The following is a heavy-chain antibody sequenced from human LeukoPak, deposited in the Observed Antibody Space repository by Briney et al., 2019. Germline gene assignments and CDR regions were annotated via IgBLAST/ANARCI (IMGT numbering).Heavy chain of an antibody. Sequence: GGSLRLSCAASGFTFSSYSMNWVRQAPGKGLEWVSYISSSSSTIYYADSVKGRFTISRDNAKNSLYLQMNSLRAEDTAVYYCARVEVDYGDFYFDYWGQGTLVTVSS. CDR1: GFTFSSYS. CDR3: ARVEVDYGDFYFDY. J-gene: IGHJ4*02. D-gene: IGHD4-17*01. CDR2: ISSSSSTI. V-gene: IGHV3-48*01.